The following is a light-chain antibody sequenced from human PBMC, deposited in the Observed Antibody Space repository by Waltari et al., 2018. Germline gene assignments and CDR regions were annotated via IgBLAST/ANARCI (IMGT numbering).Light chain of an antibody. V-gene: IGLV2-14*03. CDR1: SSDIGKYNY. CDR3: TSFTSSNTYV. CDR2: DVS. Sequence: QSALTQPASVSGSPGQSITISCSGTSSDIGKYNYVSWFKKHPGKAPKLMIYDVSNRPSGVSDRFSGSKSGNTASLTISGLQTEDESDYYCTSFTSSNTYVFGTGTKVTVL. J-gene: IGLJ1*01.